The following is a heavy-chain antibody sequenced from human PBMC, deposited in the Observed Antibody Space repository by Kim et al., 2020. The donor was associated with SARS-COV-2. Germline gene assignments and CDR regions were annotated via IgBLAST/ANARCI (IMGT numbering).Heavy chain of an antibody. V-gene: IGHV3-33*01. CDR1: GFTFSSYG. CDR3: GRGRSSYYYYMDV. J-gene: IGHJ6*03. D-gene: IGHD1-26*01. CDR2: IWLDGSNK. Sequence: GGSLRLSCAASGFTFSSYGMHWVRQAPGKGLEWVAVIWLDGSNKYFADSVKGRFTISRDNSKNALWLQMNSLRTEDTAVYYCGRGRSSYYYYMDVWGKGTTVTVSS.